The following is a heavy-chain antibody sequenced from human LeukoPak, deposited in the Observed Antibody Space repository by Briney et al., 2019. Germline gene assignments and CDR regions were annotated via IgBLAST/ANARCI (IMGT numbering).Heavy chain of an antibody. CDR1: GFTFSSYA. D-gene: IGHD6-19*01. CDR3: AKDYDSHLAGTRGLDY. CDR2: ISGSGGST. V-gene: IGHV3-23*01. Sequence: GGSLRLSCAASGFTFSSYAMSWVRQAPGKGLEWVSAISGSGGSTYYADSVKGRFTISRDNSKNTLYLQMNSLRAEDTAVYYCAKDYDSHLAGTRGLDYWGQGTLVTVSS. J-gene: IGHJ4*02.